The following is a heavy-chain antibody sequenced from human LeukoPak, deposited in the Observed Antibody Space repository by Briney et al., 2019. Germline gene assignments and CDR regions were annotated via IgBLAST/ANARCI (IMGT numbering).Heavy chain of an antibody. D-gene: IGHD3-10*01. CDR1: GGSISSSSGNC. J-gene: IGHJ5*02. CDR3: ASGKEVTMVRGALNWFDP. V-gene: IGHV4-39*01. CDR2: IYYSGST. Sequence: SETLSLTCAVSGGSISSSSGNCWTWIRQPPGRGLEWIGSIYYSGSTYYNPSLKSRVTISVDTSKNQFSLKLSSVTAADTAVYYCASGKEVTMVRGALNWFDPWGQGTLVTVSS.